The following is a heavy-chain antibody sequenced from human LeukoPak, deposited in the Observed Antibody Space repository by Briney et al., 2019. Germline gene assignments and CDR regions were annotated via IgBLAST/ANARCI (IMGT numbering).Heavy chain of an antibody. CDR1: GFTFSSYR. D-gene: IGHD2-2*01. Sequence: GGSLRLSCAASGFTFSSYRMTWVRQAPGKGLEWVAVISYDGSNKYYADSVKGRFTISRDNSKNTLYLQMNSLRAEDTAVYYCARDGAYLFDYWGQGTLVTVSS. CDR2: ISYDGSNK. CDR3: ARDGAYLFDY. J-gene: IGHJ4*02. V-gene: IGHV3-30*03.